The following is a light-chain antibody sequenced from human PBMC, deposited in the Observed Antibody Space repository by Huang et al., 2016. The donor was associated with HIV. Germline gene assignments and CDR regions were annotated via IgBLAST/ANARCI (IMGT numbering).Light chain of an antibody. V-gene: IGKV3-11*01. J-gene: IGKJ4*01. CDR2: DAS. Sequence: EIVLTQSPATLSLSPGERATLSCRASQTVSSYLAWYQQRPGQAPRLLIYDASIRATGVPARFSGSGSGTDFTLTSSSLEPEDFAVYYCQQRSNWPSLTFGGGTRVEIK. CDR3: QQRSNWPSLT. CDR1: QTVSSY.